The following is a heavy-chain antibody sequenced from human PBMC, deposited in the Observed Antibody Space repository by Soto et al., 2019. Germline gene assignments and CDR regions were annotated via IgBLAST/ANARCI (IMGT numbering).Heavy chain of an antibody. CDR2: IYSGGYT. J-gene: IGHJ4*02. CDR3: GAQAGGGGY. D-gene: IGHD3-10*01. CDR1: GFTVSNNY. Sequence: EVQLVESGGGLIQPGGSLRLSCAVSGFTVSNNYMSWVRQAPGKGLEGVSVIYSGGYTAYGDSVKGRFTISRDNSKNKLYLQKNGLGARDPAVYYGGAQAGGGGYWGQGTLVTVSS. V-gene: IGHV3-53*01.